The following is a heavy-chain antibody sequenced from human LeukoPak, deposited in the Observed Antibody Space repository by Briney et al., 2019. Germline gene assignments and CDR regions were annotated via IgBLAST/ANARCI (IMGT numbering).Heavy chain of an antibody. D-gene: IGHD6-13*01. CDR1: GGSISSYY. CDR2: IYYSGST. V-gene: IGHV4-59*01. CDR3: ARVTGYVMEDYFDY. Sequence: SETLSLTCTVSGGSISSYYWSWIRQPPGKGLEWIGYIYYSGSTNYNPSLKSRVTISVDTSKNQFSLGLSSVTAADTAVYYCARVTGYVMEDYFDYWGQGTLVTVSS. J-gene: IGHJ4*02.